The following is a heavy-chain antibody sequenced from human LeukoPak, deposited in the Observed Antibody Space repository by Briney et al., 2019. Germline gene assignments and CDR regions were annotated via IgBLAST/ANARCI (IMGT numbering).Heavy chain of an antibody. J-gene: IGHJ4*02. D-gene: IGHD6-19*01. CDR2: INSDGRST. V-gene: IGHV3-74*01. CDR3: ARERTIAVAAYDY. CDR1: GFTFSSYW. Sequence: PGGSLRLSCAASGFTFSSYWMHWVRHAPGKGLVWVSRINSDGRSTIYADSVKGRFTISRDNATNTLYLQMNSLRAEDTAVYYCARERTIAVAAYDYWGQGTLVTVSS.